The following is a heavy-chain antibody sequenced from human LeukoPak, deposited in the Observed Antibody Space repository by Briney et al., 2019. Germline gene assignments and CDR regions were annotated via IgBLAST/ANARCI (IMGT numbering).Heavy chain of an antibody. V-gene: IGHV4-59*01. CDR3: ATSTVMNEYCFDY. Sequence: PSETLSLTCTVSGGSISSYYWSWVRQPPGKGLEWIGYISYSGSTNYNPSLNSRVTISVDTSKNQFSLKLSSVSAADTAVYYCATSTVMNEYCFDYWAQGTLVTVSS. D-gene: IGHD4-17*01. CDR1: GGSISSYY. CDR2: ISYSGST. J-gene: IGHJ4*02.